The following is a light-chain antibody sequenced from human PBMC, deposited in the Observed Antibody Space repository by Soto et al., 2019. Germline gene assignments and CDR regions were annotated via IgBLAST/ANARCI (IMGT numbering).Light chain of an antibody. CDR2: DVS. CDR3: QQRRKWPPLFT. CDR1: QSVSNY. J-gene: IGKJ3*01. Sequence: EIVLTQSPATLSLSPGERATLSCRASQSVSNYLAWYQQKPGQAPRLLIYDVSNRATGIPARFSGSGSGTDFPLPISRPEPEDFAVYYWQQRRKWPPLFTFGPGTKVDI. V-gene: IGKV3-11*01.